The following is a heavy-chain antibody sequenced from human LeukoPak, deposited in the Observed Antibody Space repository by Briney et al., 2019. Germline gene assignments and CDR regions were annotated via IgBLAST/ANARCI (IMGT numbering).Heavy chain of an antibody. V-gene: IGHV3-53*01. CDR2: ILTAGKT. D-gene: IGHD6-19*01. CDR1: GFTVSSNF. CDR3: AREGYSSGWFRL. J-gene: IGHJ4*02. Sequence: GGSLRLSCAASGFTVSSNFMSWVRQAPGKGLEWDSVILTAGKTYYADSVKGRFTISRDDSKNMVYLQMNSLRAEDTAVYFCAREGYSSGWFRLWGQGTLVTVSS.